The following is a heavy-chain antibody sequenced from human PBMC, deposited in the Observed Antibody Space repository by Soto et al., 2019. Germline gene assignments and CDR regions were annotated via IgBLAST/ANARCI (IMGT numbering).Heavy chain of an antibody. J-gene: IGHJ5*02. V-gene: IGHV1-69*13. Sequence: SVRLSCEASRGTFSIYAISWVRQAPGQGLEWMGGIIPIFGTANYAQKFQGRVTITADESTSTAYMELSSLRSEDTAVYYCARDPHYYGSGSYYNVRWFDPWGQGTLVTVSS. CDR1: RGTFSIYA. CDR3: ARDPHYYGSGSYYNVRWFDP. CDR2: IIPIFGTA. D-gene: IGHD3-10*01.